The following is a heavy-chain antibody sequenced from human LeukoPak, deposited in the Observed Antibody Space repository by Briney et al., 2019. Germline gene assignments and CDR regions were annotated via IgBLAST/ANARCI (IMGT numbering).Heavy chain of an antibody. CDR1: GGSFSGYY. V-gene: IGHV4-34*01. CDR3: ARFGLSIFGVVRGNWFDP. CDR2: INHSGST. Sequence: PSETLSLTCAVYGGSFSGYYWSWIRQPPGKGLEWIGEINHSGSTNYNPSLKSRVTISVDTSKNQFSLKLSSVTAADTAVYYCARFGLSIFGVVRGNWFDPWGQGTLVTVSS. J-gene: IGHJ5*02. D-gene: IGHD3-3*01.